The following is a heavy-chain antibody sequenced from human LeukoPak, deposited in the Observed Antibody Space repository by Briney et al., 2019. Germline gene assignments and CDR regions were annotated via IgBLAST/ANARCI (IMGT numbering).Heavy chain of an antibody. D-gene: IGHD3-16*01. CDR3: ATYTHWVAGDV. V-gene: IGHV3-7*01. J-gene: IGHJ6*02. CDR2: MNQDGSEK. Sequence: SGGSLRLSCAASGFTFSDSWMSWVRQAPGKGLEWVANMNQDGSEKDYVDSVKGRFTISRDNARNSLYLQMGSLRAEDTAAYYCATYTHWVAGDVWGQGTTVTVSS. CDR1: GFTFSDSW.